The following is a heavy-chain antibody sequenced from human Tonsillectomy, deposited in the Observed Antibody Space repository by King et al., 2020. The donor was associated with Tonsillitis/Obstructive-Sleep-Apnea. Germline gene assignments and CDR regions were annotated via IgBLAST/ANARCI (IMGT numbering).Heavy chain of an antibody. CDR1: GGIFNKYS. J-gene: IGHJ5*02. Sequence: QLVQSGAEVRKPGSSVKVSCKASGGIFNKYSINWVRQAPGQGLEWVGGIIPIFGTANSAPKFQGRVTISADDFTTTAYIELKSLRSEDTAVYYCARGNDSSCHYGNCFYPWGQGTLVTVSS. CDR2: IIPIFGTA. D-gene: IGHD3-22*01. V-gene: IGHV1-69*01. CDR3: ARGNDSSCHYGNCFYP.